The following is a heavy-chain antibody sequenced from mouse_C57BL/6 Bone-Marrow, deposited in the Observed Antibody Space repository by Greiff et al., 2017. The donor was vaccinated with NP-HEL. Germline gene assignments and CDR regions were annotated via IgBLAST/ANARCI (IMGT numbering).Heavy chain of an antibody. Sequence: VQLQQSGAELVRPGTSVKVSCKASGYAFTNYLIEWVKQRPGQGLEWIGVINPGSGGTNYNEKFKGKATLTADKSSSTAYMQLSSLTSEDSAVYFCARPGGYDGDYWGQGTTLTVSS. CDR1: GYAFTNYL. J-gene: IGHJ2*01. CDR2: INPGSGGT. D-gene: IGHD2-2*01. CDR3: ARPGGYDGDY. V-gene: IGHV1-54*01.